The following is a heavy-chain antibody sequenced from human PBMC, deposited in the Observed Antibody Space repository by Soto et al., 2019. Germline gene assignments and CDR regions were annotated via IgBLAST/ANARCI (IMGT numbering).Heavy chain of an antibody. V-gene: IGHV3-23*01. J-gene: IGHJ4*02. CDR1: GFTFSNYA. Sequence: EVQLLESGGGLVQPGGSLRLSCVASGFTFSNYAMSWVRQAPGKGLEWVSGVRGNGETTYYANSVRGRFTISRDNSKNTLVLQMDSVRGEDTALDYCAQGGTPAAVLRWCYDWWGQGTLVNVSS. CDR2: VRGNGETT. CDR3: AQGGTPAAVLRWCYDW. D-gene: IGHD2-8*02.